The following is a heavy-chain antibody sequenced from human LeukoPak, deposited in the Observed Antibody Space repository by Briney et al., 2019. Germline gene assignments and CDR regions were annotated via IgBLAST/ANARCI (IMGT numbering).Heavy chain of an antibody. CDR3: ARVSCTGGSCKPYSYYDMDV. CDR2: IWYDGSDK. Sequence: GRSLRLSCAASGFTFSFSTYGMHWVRQAPGKGLEWVAIIWYDGSDKYYADSVKGRFTISRDNSKNTLYLQMNSLRAEDTAVYYCARVSCTGGSCKPYSYYDMDVWGQGTTVTVSS. V-gene: IGHV3-33*01. J-gene: IGHJ6*02. CDR1: GFTFSFSTYG. D-gene: IGHD2-15*01.